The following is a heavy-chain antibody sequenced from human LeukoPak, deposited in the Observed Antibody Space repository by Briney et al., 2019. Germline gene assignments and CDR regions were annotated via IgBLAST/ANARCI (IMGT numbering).Heavy chain of an antibody. CDR3: ARGAGAAAGTGWYYYGMDV. D-gene: IGHD6-13*01. V-gene: IGHV4-4*07. CDR1: GGSISSYY. Sequence: SDTLSLTCTVSGGSISSYYWSWIRQPAGKGLEWIGRIYTSGSTNYNPSLKSRVTMSVDTSKNQFSLKLSSVTAADTAVYYCARGAGAAAGTGWYYYGMDVWGQGTTVTVSS. J-gene: IGHJ6*02. CDR2: IYTSGST.